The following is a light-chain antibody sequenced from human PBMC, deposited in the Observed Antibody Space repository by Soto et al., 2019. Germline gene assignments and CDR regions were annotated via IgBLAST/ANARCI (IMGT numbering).Light chain of an antibody. V-gene: IGKV1-39*01. CDR1: QSLSSY. CDR2: AAS. Sequence: DTPMTQSPSSLSASLGGRVCIXWRASQSLSSYLNWYQQKPGKAPKLLIYAASSLQSGVPSRFSGSGSGTDFTLTISSLQPEDFATYYCLQDYNYPRTFGQGTKVDIK. CDR3: LQDYNYPRT. J-gene: IGKJ1*01.